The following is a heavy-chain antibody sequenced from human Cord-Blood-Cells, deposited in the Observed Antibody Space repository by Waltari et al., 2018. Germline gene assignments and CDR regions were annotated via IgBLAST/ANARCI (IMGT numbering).Heavy chain of an antibody. CDR3: ARHDIAAAGTSYAFDI. CDR2: IYYGGST. D-gene: IGHD6-13*01. V-gene: IGHV4-39*07. J-gene: IGHJ3*02. CDR1: GGSISSSSYY. Sequence: QLQLQESGPGLVKPSETLSLTCTVSGGSISSSSYYWGWIRQPPGKGLEWIGSIYYGGSTYYNPSLKSRVTISVDTSKNQFSLKLSSVTAADTAVYYCARHDIAAAGTSYAFDIWGQGTMVTVSS.